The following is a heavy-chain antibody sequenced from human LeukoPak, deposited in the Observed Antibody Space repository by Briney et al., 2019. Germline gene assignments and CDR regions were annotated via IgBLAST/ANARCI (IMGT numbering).Heavy chain of an antibody. CDR2: ISSSSSYI. CDR3: ARVDCSSTSCYEVDY. D-gene: IGHD2-2*01. V-gene: IGHV3-21*04. Sequence: GGSLRLSCAASGFTFSSYSMNWVRQAPGKGLEWVSSISSSSSYIYYADSVKGRFTISRDNAKNSLYLQMNSLRAEDTAVYYCARVDCSSTSCYEVDYWGQGTLVAVSS. CDR1: GFTFSSYS. J-gene: IGHJ4*02.